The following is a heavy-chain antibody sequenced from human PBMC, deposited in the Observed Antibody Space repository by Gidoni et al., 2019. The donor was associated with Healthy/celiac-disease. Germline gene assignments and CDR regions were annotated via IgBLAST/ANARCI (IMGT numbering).Heavy chain of an antibody. V-gene: IGHV3-48*02. CDR1: GFTFSSYS. CDR3: ASTEYYYDSSGYYLGWFDP. J-gene: IGHJ5*02. D-gene: IGHD3-22*01. Sequence: EVQLVESGGGLVQPGGSLRLSCAASGFTFSSYSMNWVRQAPGKGLEWVSYISSSSSTIYYADSVKGRFTISRDNAKNSLYLQMNSLRDEDTAVYYCASTEYYYDSSGYYLGWFDPWGQGTLVTVSS. CDR2: ISSSSSTI.